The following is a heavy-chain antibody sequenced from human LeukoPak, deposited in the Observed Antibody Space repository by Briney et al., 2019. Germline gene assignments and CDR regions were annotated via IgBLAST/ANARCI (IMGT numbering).Heavy chain of an antibody. V-gene: IGHV3-74*01. CDR2: INTDGSST. CDR3: ARGAPVGYSSSWYNYYYYYMDV. Sequence: PGGSLRLSCAASGFTFSSYWMHWVRQAPGQGLVWVSRINTDGSSTSYADSVKARFTISRDNAKNTLYLQMNSLRAEDTAVYYCARGAPVGYSSSWYNYYYYYMDVWGKGTTVTVSS. CDR1: GFTFSSYW. D-gene: IGHD6-13*01. J-gene: IGHJ6*03.